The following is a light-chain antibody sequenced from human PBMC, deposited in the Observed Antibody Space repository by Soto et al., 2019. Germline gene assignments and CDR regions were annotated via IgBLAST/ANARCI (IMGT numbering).Light chain of an antibody. CDR2: TAS. V-gene: IGKV3-20*01. J-gene: IGKJ4*01. CDR1: QSVNGNH. CDR3: QQYGYSPCT. Sequence: EIVLTQSPGTLSLSPGQRAALSCRASQSVNGNHLAWFQQKPGQSPSLLIYTASNRATGIPDRFSGSGSGTDFTLTINRLEPEDFAVYYCQQYGYSPCTFGGGTKVDIK.